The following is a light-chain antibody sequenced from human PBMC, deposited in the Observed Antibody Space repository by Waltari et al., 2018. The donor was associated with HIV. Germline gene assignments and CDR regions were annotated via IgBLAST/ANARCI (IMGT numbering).Light chain of an antibody. Sequence: QSALTQPVSVSGSPGQSITISCTGTSSDVGSYNLVSWYQQHQGKTLKLMIYEVSKRLSGVAIRFSGSKSGNTASLTNSGLQAEDEADDHCRSYAGSSPWVFGGGTKLTVL. CDR2: EVS. CDR3: RSYAGSSPWV. V-gene: IGLV2-23*02. J-gene: IGLJ3*02. CDR1: SSDVGSYNL.